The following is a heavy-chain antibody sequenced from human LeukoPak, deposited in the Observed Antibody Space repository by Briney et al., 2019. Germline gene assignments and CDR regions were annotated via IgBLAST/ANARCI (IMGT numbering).Heavy chain of an antibody. CDR2: ISGSGTTI. J-gene: IGHJ4*02. V-gene: IGHV3-48*03. CDR3: ARRGYNYGYGDY. Sequence: GRSLRLSCAASGFTFSSYEMNWVRQAPGMGLEWISYISGSGTTIYYADSVKGRFTISRDNAKNSLYLQMNSLRAEDTAVYYCARRGYNYGYGDYWGQGTLVTASS. D-gene: IGHD5-18*01. CDR1: GFTFSSYE.